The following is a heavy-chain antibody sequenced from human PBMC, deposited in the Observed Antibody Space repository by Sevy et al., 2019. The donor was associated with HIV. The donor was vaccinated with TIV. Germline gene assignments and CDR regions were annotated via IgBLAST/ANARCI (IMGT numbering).Heavy chain of an antibody. CDR1: GFTFSSSS. CDR3: ARFVSLGY. CDR2: ISQGGSEE. Sequence: GGCLRLSCAASGFTFSSSSMIWVRQAPGKGLEWVATISQGGSEEYYVDSVKGRFTISRDNAKNSLYLQMNSLSAVDTAVYFCARFVSLGYWGQGTLVTVSS. D-gene: IGHD6-13*01. V-gene: IGHV3-7*01. J-gene: IGHJ4*02.